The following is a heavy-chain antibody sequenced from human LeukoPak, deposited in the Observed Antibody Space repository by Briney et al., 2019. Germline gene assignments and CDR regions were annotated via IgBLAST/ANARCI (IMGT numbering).Heavy chain of an antibody. Sequence: SETLSLTCAVYGGSLSGYYWSWIRQPPGKGLEWSGEINHSGSTNYNPSLKSRVTISVDTSKNQFSLKLSSVTAADTAVYYCARGYYDFWSGYYPSSYYYYYMDVWGKGTPVTVSS. CDR3: ARGYYDFWSGYYPSSYYYYYMDV. D-gene: IGHD3-3*01. J-gene: IGHJ6*03. CDR2: INHSGST. CDR1: GGSLSGYY. V-gene: IGHV4-34*01.